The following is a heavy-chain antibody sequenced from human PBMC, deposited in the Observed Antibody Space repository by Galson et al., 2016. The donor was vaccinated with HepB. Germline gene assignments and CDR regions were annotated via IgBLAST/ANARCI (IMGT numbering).Heavy chain of an antibody. D-gene: IGHD4/OR15-4a*01. J-gene: IGHJ4*02. Sequence: SETLSLTCTVSGGSISSSSYYWGWFRQPPGKGLEWIGSIYNSGNTYYNPSLKSRVTISVDTSKNQFSLKLSSVTAADTAVYYCARHSLEEVVLTAAGFDYWGQGTLVTVSS. V-gene: IGHV4-39*01. CDR1: GGSISSSSYY. CDR2: IYNSGNT. CDR3: ARHSLEEVVLTAAGFDY.